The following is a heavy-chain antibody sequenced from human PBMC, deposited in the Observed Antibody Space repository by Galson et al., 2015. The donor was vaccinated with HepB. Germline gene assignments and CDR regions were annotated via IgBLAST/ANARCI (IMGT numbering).Heavy chain of an antibody. D-gene: IGHD3-10*01. CDR2: ISSSGRTI. Sequence: SLRLSCAASGFTFSDYYMSWIRQAPGKGPEWVSYISSSGRTIYYADSVKGRFTISRDNAKNSLSLQMNTLRAEDTAVYYCARVLKRDTYFYGSGSYSYFDCWGQGTLVTVSS. V-gene: IGHV3-11*01. CDR1: GFTFSDYY. J-gene: IGHJ4*02. CDR3: ARVLKRDTYFYGSGSYSYFDC.